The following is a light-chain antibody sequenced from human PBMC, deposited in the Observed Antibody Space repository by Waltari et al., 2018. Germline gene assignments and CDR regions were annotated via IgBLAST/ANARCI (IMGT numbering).Light chain of an antibody. CDR1: QSISRY. CDR3: QNHERLPAT. V-gene: IGKV3-20*01. J-gene: IGKJ1*01. CDR2: GAS. Sequence: EVLLTQSPGTLSLSPGERATLFCRASQSISRYLVWYQQRPGQAPRLLIYGASIRAAGIPDRFSGSGSGTDFTLSISRLEPEDFAVYYCQNHERLPATFGQGTRVEIK.